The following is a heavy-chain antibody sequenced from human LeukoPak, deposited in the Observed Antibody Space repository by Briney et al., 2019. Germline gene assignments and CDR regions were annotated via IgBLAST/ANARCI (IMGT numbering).Heavy chain of an antibody. Sequence: SETLSLTCTVSGGAISSYYRSWIRQPAGKGLEWIGRIYTSGSTNYNPSLKSRVTMSVDTSKNQFSLKLSSVTAADTAVYYCARTIVATGFRTTVPTYFDYWGQGTLVTVSS. CDR2: IYTSGST. CDR1: GGAISSYY. D-gene: IGHD5-12*01. V-gene: IGHV4-4*07. J-gene: IGHJ4*02. CDR3: ARTIVATGFRTTVPTYFDY.